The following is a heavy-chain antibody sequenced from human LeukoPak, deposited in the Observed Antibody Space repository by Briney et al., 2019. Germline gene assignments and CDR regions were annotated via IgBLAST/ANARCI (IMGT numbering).Heavy chain of an antibody. Sequence: SETLSLTCAVYGGSFSGYYWSWIRQPPGTGLEWIGEINHSGSTNYNPSLKSRVTISVDTSKNQFSLKLSSVTAADTAVYYCARARITMVRGVIMEPYYFDYWGQGTLVTVSS. J-gene: IGHJ4*02. CDR1: GGSFSGYY. CDR3: ARARITMVRGVIMEPYYFDY. D-gene: IGHD3-10*01. V-gene: IGHV4-34*01. CDR2: INHSGST.